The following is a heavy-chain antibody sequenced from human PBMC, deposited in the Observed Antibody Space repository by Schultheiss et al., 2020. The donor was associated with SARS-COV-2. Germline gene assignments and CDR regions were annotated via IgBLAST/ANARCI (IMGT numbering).Heavy chain of an antibody. V-gene: IGHV3-21*01. Sequence: GESLKISCAASGFTFSSYSMNWVRQAPGKGLEWVSSISSSSSYIYYADSVKGRFTISRDNSKNTLYLQMNSLRAEDTAVYYCAREYYDILTGYYYYYYYGMDVWGQGTTVTVSS. CDR1: GFTFSSYS. CDR3: AREYYDILTGYYYYYYYGMDV. D-gene: IGHD3-9*01. J-gene: IGHJ6*02. CDR2: ISSSSSYI.